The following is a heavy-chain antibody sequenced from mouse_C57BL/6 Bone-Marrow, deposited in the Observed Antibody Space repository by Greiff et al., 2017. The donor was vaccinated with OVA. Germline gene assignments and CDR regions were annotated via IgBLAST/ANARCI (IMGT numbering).Heavy chain of an antibody. CDR2: INPGSGGT. CDR3: VRRSNYGSSYRYFDV. V-gene: IGHV1-54*01. D-gene: IGHD1-1*01. J-gene: IGHJ1*03. Sequence: QVQLKESGAELVRPGTSVKVSCKASGYAFTNYLIEWVKQRPGQGLEWIGVINPGSGGTNYNEKFKGKATLTADKSSSTAYMQLRSMTSEDSAVDICVRRSNYGSSYRYFDVWGTGTTVTVSS. CDR1: GYAFTNYL.